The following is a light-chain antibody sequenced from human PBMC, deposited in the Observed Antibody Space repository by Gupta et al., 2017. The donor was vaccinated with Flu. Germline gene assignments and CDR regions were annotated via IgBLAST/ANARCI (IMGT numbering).Light chain of an antibody. CDR3: QQANSFPLT. Sequence: GDRVTISCRASQVISSWLAWYQQKPGQAPKLLIYAASSLQSGVPSRFSGSGSGTDFTLTISSLQPEDFATFYYQQANSFPLTFGGGTKVEIK. CDR1: QVISSW. V-gene: IGKV1D-12*01. CDR2: AAS. J-gene: IGKJ4*01.